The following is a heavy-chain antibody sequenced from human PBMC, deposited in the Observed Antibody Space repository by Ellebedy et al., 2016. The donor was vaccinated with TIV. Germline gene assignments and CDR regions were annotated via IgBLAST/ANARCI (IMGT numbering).Heavy chain of an antibody. J-gene: IGHJ4*02. Sequence: MPSETLSLTCTVSGGSISDNYWSWIRQPPGKGLEWIGYISYSGNTNYSPSLKSRVTILVNTSKHQISLKLSSVTAGDTSMYYCARHRRYNYGYFAVPREYYFDFWGQGTLVTVSS. CDR1: GGSISDNY. CDR3: ARHRRYNYGYFAVPREYYFDF. D-gene: IGHD5-18*01. CDR2: ISYSGNT. V-gene: IGHV4-59*08.